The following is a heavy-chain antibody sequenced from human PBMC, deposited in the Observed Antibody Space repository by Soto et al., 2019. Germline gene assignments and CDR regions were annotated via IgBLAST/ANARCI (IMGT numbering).Heavy chain of an antibody. J-gene: IGHJ4*02. CDR1: GYTFTSYG. V-gene: IGHV1-18*01. CDR2: ISAYNGNT. Sequence: QVQLVQSGAEVKKPGASVKVSCKASGYTFTSYGISWVRQAPGQGLEWMGWISAYNGNTNYAQKLXGXVXVXSDTSTSTAYMELTSLRSDDTAVYYCARASSAYPYYWGQGTLVTVSS. CDR3: ARASSAYPYY. D-gene: IGHD6-19*01.